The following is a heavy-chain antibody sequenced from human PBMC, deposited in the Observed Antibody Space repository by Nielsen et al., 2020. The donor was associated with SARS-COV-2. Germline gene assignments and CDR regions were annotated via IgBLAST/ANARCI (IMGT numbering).Heavy chain of an antibody. Sequence: SQTLSLTCTLSGGSLSSGCYYWSWIRQHPWKGLEWIGYIYYSRSTYYNPSLKSRVTISVDTSKNQFSLKLSSVTAADTAVYYCARAPITMIVVVNAFDIWGQGTMVTVSS. CDR2: IYYSRST. J-gene: IGHJ3*02. CDR3: ARAPITMIVVVNAFDI. V-gene: IGHV4-31*03. CDR1: GGSLSSGCYY. D-gene: IGHD3-22*01.